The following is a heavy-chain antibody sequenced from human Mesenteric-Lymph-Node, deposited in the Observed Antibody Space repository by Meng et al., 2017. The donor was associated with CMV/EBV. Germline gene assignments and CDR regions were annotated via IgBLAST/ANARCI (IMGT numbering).Heavy chain of an antibody. CDR1: GFTFSNYA. Sequence: ETLSLTCAASGFTFSNYAMTWVRQVPGKGLEWVSTISDRGGDGAGNKYYADSVKGRFTISRDNSRNTLFLQMNSLRAEDTAVYYCARDKEACSATSCRFNHYYGLDVWGQGTTVTVSS. CDR2: ISDRGGDGAGNK. V-gene: IGHV3-23*01. D-gene: IGHD2-2*01. J-gene: IGHJ6*02. CDR3: ARDKEACSATSCRFNHYYGLDV.